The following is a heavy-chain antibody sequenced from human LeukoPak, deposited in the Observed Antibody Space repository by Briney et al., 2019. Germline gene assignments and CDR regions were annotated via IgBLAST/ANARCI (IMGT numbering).Heavy chain of an antibody. CDR1: GFTFSSYS. CDR3: ARDPSYCGGDCYSA. V-gene: IGHV3-21*01. D-gene: IGHD2-21*02. Sequence: PGGSLRLSCAASGFTFSSYSMNWVRQAPGKGLEWVSSISSSSSYIYYADSVKGRFTISRDNAKNSLYLQMNSLGAEDTAVYYCARDPSYCGGDCYSAWGTGTTVTVSS. J-gene: IGHJ6*04. CDR2: ISSSSSYI.